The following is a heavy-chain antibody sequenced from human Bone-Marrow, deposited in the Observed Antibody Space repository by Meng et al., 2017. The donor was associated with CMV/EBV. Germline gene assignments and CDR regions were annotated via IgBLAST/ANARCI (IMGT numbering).Heavy chain of an antibody. D-gene: IGHD3-3*01. Sequence: GESLKISCAASGFTFSSYSMNWVRQAPGKGLEWVAFIRYDGSNKYYADSVKGRFTISRDNSKNTLYLQMNSLRAEDTAVYYCARVFGVARRSDAFDIWGQGTMVTGSS. CDR2: IRYDGSNK. J-gene: IGHJ3*02. CDR1: GFTFSSYS. CDR3: ARVFGVARRSDAFDI. V-gene: IGHV3-30*02.